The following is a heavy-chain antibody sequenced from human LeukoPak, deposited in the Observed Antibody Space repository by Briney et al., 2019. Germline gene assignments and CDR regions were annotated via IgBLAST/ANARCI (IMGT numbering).Heavy chain of an antibody. V-gene: IGHV1-69*04. D-gene: IGHD3-10*01. CDR2: IIPIFGIA. Sequence: GASVKVCCKASGGTFSSYAISWVRQAPGQGLEWMGRIIPIFGIANYAQKFQGRVTITADKSTSTAYMELSSLRSEDTAVYYCARGGSGSYYTSFDYWGQGTLVTVSS. CDR3: ARGGSGSYYTSFDY. CDR1: GGTFSSYA. J-gene: IGHJ4*02.